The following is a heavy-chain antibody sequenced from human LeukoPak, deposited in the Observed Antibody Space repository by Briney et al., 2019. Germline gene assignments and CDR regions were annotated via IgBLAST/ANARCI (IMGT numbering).Heavy chain of an antibody. CDR3: ASLTARRGYFYYGMDV. CDR2: IYSTEST. V-gene: IGHV4-59*11. J-gene: IGHJ6*02. D-gene: IGHD1-14*01. CDR1: GGTIRSHH. Sequence: SETLSLTCTVSGGTIRSHHWSWFRQPPGKGLEWIGDIYSTESTNYNPSLKSRVTISVDTAKNQFSLNLNSVTAADTAVYYCASLTARRGYFYYGMDVWGQGTTVTVSS.